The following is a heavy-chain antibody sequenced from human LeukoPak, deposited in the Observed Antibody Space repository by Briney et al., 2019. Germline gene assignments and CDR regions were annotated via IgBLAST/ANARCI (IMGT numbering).Heavy chain of an antibody. J-gene: IGHJ3*02. CDR2: MYYSGRT. CDR3: ARVRSIAVVGDAFDI. V-gene: IGHV4-59*01. CDR1: GGSIRSYY. D-gene: IGHD6-19*01. Sequence: PSETLSLTCTVSGGSIRSYYWNWIRQPPGRGLEWIGYMYYSGRTNYNPSLKSRVTTSVDTSKSQFSLKLNSVTAADTAVYYCARVRSIAVVGDAFDIWGQGTMVTVSS.